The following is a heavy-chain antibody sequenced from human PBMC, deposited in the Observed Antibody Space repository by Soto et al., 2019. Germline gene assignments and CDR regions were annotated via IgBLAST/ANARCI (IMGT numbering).Heavy chain of an antibody. Sequence: GGSLRLSCAASGFTFSSYAMSWVRQAPGKGLEWVSAISGSGGSTYYADSVKGRFTISRDNSKNTLYLQMNSLRAEDTAVYYCAKPEYQWLVGGGDYWGQGTLVTVSS. D-gene: IGHD6-19*01. CDR3: AKPEYQWLVGGGDY. V-gene: IGHV3-23*01. CDR2: ISGSGGST. J-gene: IGHJ4*02. CDR1: GFTFSSYA.